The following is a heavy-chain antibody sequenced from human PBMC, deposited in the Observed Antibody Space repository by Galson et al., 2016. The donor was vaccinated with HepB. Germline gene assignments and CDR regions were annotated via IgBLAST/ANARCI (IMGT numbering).Heavy chain of an antibody. J-gene: IGHJ6*02. CDR3: ARGVGRRIEVGGPSYYTYGLDV. CDR1: GDSVSGNSAT. CDR2: TYYRSKWYV. Sequence: CAISGDSVSGNSATWNWIRQSPSRGLEWLGRTYYRSKWYVDYAESMKSRIMINPDTSKNQISLQMNSVTPEDSAVYYCARGVGRRIEVGGPSYYTYGLDVWGQGTTVTVAS. D-gene: IGHD1-26*01. V-gene: IGHV6-1*01.